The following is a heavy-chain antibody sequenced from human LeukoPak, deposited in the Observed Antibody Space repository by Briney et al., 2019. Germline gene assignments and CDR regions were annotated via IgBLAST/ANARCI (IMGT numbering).Heavy chain of an antibody. V-gene: IGHV3-30*18. CDR2: ISYDGSNK. J-gene: IGHJ4*02. D-gene: IGHD6-19*01. CDR3: AKDRTGYSSGCLNY. CDR1: GFTFSSYG. Sequence: GGSLRLPCAASGFTFSSYGMHWVRQAPGKGLEWVAVISYDGSNKYYADSVKGRFSISRDNSKNTLYLQMNSLRAEDTAVYYCAKDRTGYSSGCLNYWGQGTLVTVSS.